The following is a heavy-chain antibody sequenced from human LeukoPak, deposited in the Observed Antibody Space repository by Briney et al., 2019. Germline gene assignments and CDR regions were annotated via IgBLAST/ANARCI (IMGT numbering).Heavy chain of an antibody. CDR1: GGSISSSSYY. V-gene: IGHV4-39*01. CDR2: IYYSGST. J-gene: IGHJ4*02. Sequence: PSETLSLTCTVSGGSISSSSYYWGWIRQPPGKGLEWIGSIYYSGSTYYNPSLKSRVTISVDTSKNQFSLKLSSVTAVDTAVYYCARWYTAFFDYWGQGTLVTVSS. D-gene: IGHD1-1*01. CDR3: ARWYTAFFDY.